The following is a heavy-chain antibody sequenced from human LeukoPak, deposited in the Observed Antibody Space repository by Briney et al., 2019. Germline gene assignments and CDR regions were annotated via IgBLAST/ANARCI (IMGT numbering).Heavy chain of an antibody. CDR2: ISGSGGST. CDR3: ARVLTGTTGGGVFDY. D-gene: IGHD1-20*01. V-gene: IGHV3-23*01. J-gene: IGHJ4*02. Sequence: GGSLRLSCAASGFTFSNYAMSWVRQAPGKGLEWVSAISGSGGSTYYADSVKGRFTISRDNSKNMLYLQMNSLRAEDTAVYYCARVLTGTTGGGVFDYWGQGTLVTVSS. CDR1: GFTFSNYA.